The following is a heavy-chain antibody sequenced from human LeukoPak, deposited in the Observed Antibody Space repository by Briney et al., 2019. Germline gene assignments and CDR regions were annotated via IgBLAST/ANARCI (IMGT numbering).Heavy chain of an antibody. D-gene: IGHD5-18*01. V-gene: IGHV4-38-2*02. CDR1: GYSISSGYY. J-gene: IGHJ4*02. Sequence: SETLSLTCAVSGYSISSGYYWGWIRQPPGKGLEWIGTTYHNGNTYYNPSLKSRVTISVDTSKNQFSLKLTSVTAADTALYYCTRERYNYGDSDYWGQGTLVTVSS. CDR3: TRERYNYGDSDY. CDR2: TYHNGNT.